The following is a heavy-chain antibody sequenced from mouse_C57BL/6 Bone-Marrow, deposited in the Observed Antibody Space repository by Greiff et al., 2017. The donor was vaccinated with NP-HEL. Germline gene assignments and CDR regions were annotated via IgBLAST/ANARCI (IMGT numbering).Heavy chain of an antibody. J-gene: IGHJ3*01. Sequence: VQLQQSGPVLVKPGASVKMSCKASGYTFTDYYMNWVKQSHGKSLEWIGVINPYNGGTSYNQKFKGKATLTVDKSSSTAYMELNSLTSEDSAVYYCAREYYGNWGFAYWGQGTLVTVSA. CDR2: INPYNGGT. V-gene: IGHV1-19*01. D-gene: IGHD2-1*01. CDR1: GYTFTDYY. CDR3: AREYYGNWGFAY.